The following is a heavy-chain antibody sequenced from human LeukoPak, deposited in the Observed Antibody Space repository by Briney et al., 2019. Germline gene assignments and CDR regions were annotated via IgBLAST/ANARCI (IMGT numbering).Heavy chain of an antibody. CDR2: INHSGST. Sequence: SETLSLTCAVYGGSFSGYYWSWIRQPPGKGLEWIGEINHSGSTNYNPSLKSRVTISVDTSKNQFSLKLSSVTAADTAVYYCARAIFYGSGSYYNGDAFDIWGQGTMVTVSS. V-gene: IGHV4-34*01. J-gene: IGHJ3*02. D-gene: IGHD3-10*01. CDR1: GGSFSGYY. CDR3: ARAIFYGSGSYYNGDAFDI.